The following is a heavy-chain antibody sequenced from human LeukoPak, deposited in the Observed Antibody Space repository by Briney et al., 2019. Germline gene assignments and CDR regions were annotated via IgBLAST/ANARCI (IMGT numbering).Heavy chain of an antibody. V-gene: IGHV3-9*01. CDR1: GFTFDDYA. CDR3: AKAGYCTNGVCPIDY. Sequence: TGRSPRLSCAASGFTFDDYAMYWVRLAPGKGLEWVSGISWNSGSTGYADSVKGRFTISRDNAKNSLYLHMNSLRAEDTALYYCAKAGYCTNGVCPIDYWGQGILVTVSS. J-gene: IGHJ4*02. CDR2: ISWNSGST. D-gene: IGHD2-8*01.